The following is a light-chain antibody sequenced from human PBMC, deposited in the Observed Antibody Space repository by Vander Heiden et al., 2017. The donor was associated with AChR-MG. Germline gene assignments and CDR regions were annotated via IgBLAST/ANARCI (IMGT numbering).Light chain of an antibody. CDR3: QSYDSSLSGSRV. Sequence: QSVLTQPPSSSAPPGQMVTITCTGTSTSSGAGYHVDWYQQLPRAAPPLLIYCNSNRHPGVPDRLFGANSGSSAALVTIGGQAEDEADYYRQSYDSSLSGSRVFGGGTKLTVL. CDR2: CNS. J-gene: IGLJ3*02. CDR1: STSSGAGYH. V-gene: IGLV1-40*01.